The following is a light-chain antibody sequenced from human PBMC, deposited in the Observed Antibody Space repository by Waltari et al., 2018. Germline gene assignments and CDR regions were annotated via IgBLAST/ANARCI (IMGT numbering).Light chain of an antibody. Sequence: EIQMTQSPSPVSASVGDRVTITCRATQDINSALAWYQQKPGQAPNLLIYAVSSLQSGVPSRFSGSGSGTHFTLTISSLQPEDVATYYCQQGNTFPPTFGLGTRVQI. V-gene: IGKV1-12*01. CDR2: AVS. CDR1: QDINSA. CDR3: QQGNTFPPT. J-gene: IGKJ1*01.